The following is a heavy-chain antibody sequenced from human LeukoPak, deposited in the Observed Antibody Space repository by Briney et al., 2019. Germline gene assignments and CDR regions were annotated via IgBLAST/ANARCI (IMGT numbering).Heavy chain of an antibody. V-gene: IGHV3-74*01. CDR3: ARNKKGDRYTYGHDY. CDR1: GFTFSRHW. D-gene: IGHD5-18*01. Sequence: PGGSLRLSCAASGFTFSRHWMHWVRQAPGKGLVWVSRINSDESSTSYADSVKGRFTISRDNAKNSLYLQMNSLRAEDTAVYYCARNKKGDRYTYGHDYWGQGTLVTVSS. J-gene: IGHJ4*02. CDR2: INSDESST.